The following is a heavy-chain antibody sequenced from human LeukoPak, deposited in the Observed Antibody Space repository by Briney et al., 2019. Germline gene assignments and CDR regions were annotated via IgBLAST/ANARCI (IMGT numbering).Heavy chain of an antibody. Sequence: GGSLRLSCAASGFTVSSNYMSWVRQAPGKGLEWVSVIYSGGSTYYADSVKGRFTISRDNSKNTLYLQMNSLRAEDTAVYYCARDQYHYDSSGYSHCGMDVWGQGTTVTVSS. CDR2: IYSGGST. CDR1: GFTVSSNY. D-gene: IGHD3-22*01. CDR3: ARDQYHYDSSGYSHCGMDV. V-gene: IGHV3-53*01. J-gene: IGHJ6*02.